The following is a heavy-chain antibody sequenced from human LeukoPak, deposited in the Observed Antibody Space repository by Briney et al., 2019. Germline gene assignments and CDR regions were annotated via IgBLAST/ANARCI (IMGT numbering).Heavy chain of an antibody. V-gene: IGHV1-46*01. Sequence: ASVKVSCKASGYTFTSYYMHWVRQPPGQGLEWMGIINPSGGSTSYAQKFQGRVTMTRDTSTGTVYMELSSLRFEDTAVYYCARDNVDTAMADYWGQGTLVTVSS. CDR2: INPSGGST. D-gene: IGHD5-18*01. CDR1: GYTFTSYY. J-gene: IGHJ4*02. CDR3: ARDNVDTAMADY.